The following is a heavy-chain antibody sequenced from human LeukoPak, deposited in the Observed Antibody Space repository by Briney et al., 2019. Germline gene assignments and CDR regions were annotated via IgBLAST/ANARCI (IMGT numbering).Heavy chain of an antibody. CDR1: GFTFSSYA. V-gene: IGHV3-30-3*01. CDR3: ARPSQDIVVSPGAFDI. D-gene: IGHD2-2*01. J-gene: IGHJ3*02. Sequence: GGSLRLSCAASGFTFSSYAMHWVRQAPGKGLEWVAVISYDGSNKYYADSVKGRFTISRDNSKNTLYLQMNSLRAEDTAVYYCARPSQDIVVSPGAFDIWGQGTMVTVSS. CDR2: ISYDGSNK.